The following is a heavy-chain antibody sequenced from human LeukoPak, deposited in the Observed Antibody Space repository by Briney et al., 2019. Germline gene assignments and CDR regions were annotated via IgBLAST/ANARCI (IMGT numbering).Heavy chain of an antibody. CDR1: GFTFSSYW. D-gene: IGHD6-13*01. J-gene: IGHJ4*02. Sequence: PGGSLRLSCAASGFTFSSYWMSWVRQAPGKGLEWVANIKQDGSEKYYVDSVKGRFTISRDNAKNSLYLQMNSLRAEDTAVYYCARDRIAAAGTGLDYWGQGTLVTVSS. CDR2: IKQDGSEK. V-gene: IGHV3-7*01. CDR3: ARDRIAAAGTGLDY.